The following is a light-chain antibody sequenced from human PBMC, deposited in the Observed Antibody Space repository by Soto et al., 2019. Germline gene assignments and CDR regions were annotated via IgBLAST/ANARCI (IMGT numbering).Light chain of an antibody. CDR2: GAS. Sequence: EIVMRQSPATLSVSPWQRATLSCRASQSVRTTVAWYHQRPGQAPRLLIYGASTRATGVPDRFSGGGSGTDSTLTVTSLQSEDFGIYYCQQYTDWPTKFGRGTKVDI. V-gene: IGKV3-15*01. J-gene: IGKJ4*02. CDR1: QSVRTT. CDR3: QQYTDWPTK.